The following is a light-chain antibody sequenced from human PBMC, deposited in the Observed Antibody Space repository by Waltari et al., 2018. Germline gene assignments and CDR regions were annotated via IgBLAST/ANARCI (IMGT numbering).Light chain of an antibody. CDR3: QQYGTSPWT. CDR2: GSS. CDR1: QSVRSGH. Sequence: EMVLTQSPVTLSLSPGERATLSCRASQSVRSGHLAWFQQKPGQAPRLLIYGSSNRATDIPYRFTGSGSGADFALTIGRLEPEDFAVYYCQQYGTSPWTFGQGTNVEI. V-gene: IGKV3-20*01. J-gene: IGKJ1*01.